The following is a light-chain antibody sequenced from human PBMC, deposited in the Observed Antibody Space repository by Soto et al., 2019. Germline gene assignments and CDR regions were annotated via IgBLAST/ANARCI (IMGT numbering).Light chain of an antibody. CDR1: QSISSW. CDR2: DAS. V-gene: IGKV1-5*01. J-gene: IGKJ1*01. Sequence: DIQMTQSPSTLSASVGDRVTITCRASQSISSWLAWYQQKPGKAPKLLIYDASSLESGVPSRFSGSGSATEFTLTTSSLQPDDFATYYCQQYNNYWTFGQGTKVDIK. CDR3: QQYNNYWT.